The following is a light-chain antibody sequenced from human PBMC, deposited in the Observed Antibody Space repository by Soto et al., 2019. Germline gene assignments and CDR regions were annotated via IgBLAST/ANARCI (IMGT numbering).Light chain of an antibody. V-gene: IGLV2-8*01. J-gene: IGLJ3*02. CDR1: SSDVGGYNY. Sequence: QSALTQPPSASGSPGQSVTISCTGTSSDVGGYNYVSWYQQHPGKAPKLMIYEVTKRPSGVPDRFSGSKSGNTAFLTVSGLQAEDEADYYCNSYAGSFNWVFGGGTKLTVL. CDR2: EVT. CDR3: NSYAGSFNWV.